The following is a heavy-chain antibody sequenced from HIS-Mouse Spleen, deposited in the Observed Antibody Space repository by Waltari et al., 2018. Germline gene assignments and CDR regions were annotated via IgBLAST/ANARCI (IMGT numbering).Heavy chain of an antibody. Sequence: QLQLQESGPGLVKPSETLSLTCTVSGGSISSSSYYWGWIRQPPGKGLEGIGSIYYSGSTYYTPSLKSRVTISVDTSKNQFFLKLSSVTAADTAVYYCAREIPYSSSWYDWYFDLWGRGTLVTVSS. CDR1: GGSISSSSYY. D-gene: IGHD6-13*01. V-gene: IGHV4-39*07. J-gene: IGHJ2*01. CDR2: IYYSGST. CDR3: AREIPYSSSWYDWYFDL.